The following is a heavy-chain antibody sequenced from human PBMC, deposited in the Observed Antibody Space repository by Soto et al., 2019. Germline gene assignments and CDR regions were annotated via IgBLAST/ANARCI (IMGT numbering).Heavy chain of an antibody. CDR3: ARDRGYYDSSGYFDY. CDR1: GGSISSYY. CDR2: SYYSGST. J-gene: IGHJ4*02. Sequence: SETLSLTCTVSGGSISSYYWSWIRQPPGKGLEWIGYSYYSGSTNYNPSLKSRVTISVDTSKQQFSLKLSSVTAADTAVYYCARDRGYYDSSGYFDYWGQGTLVTVSS. D-gene: IGHD3-22*01. V-gene: IGHV4-59*01.